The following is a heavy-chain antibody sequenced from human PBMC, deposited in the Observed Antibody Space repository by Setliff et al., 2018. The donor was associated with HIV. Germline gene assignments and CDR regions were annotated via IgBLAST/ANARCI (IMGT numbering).Heavy chain of an antibody. CDR3: ARDLPELTGRSFDP. J-gene: IGHJ5*02. Sequence: PSETLSLTCTVSGGSISSSNYYWGWLRQPPGKGLEWIGEIYHSGSTNYNPSLESRLSMSIDTSKNHFSLRLTSVTAADTAIYYCARDLPELTGRSFDPWGQGIQVTVSS. CDR1: GGSISSSNYY. CDR2: IYHSGST. V-gene: IGHV4-39*07. D-gene: IGHD7-27*01.